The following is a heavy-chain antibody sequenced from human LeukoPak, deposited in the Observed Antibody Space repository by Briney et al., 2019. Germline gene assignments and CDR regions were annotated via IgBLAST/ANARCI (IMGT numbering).Heavy chain of an antibody. J-gene: IGHJ4*02. D-gene: IGHD5-12*01. CDR2: IKQDGSEK. V-gene: IGHV3-7*01. Sequence: GGSLRLSCAASGFTFSSYWMSWVRQAPGKGREWVANIKQDGSEKYYVDSVKGRFTISRDNAKNSLYLQMNSLRAEDTAVYYCARDGYSGYDEYDYWGQGTLVTVSS. CDR3: ARDGYSGYDEYDY. CDR1: GFTFSSYW.